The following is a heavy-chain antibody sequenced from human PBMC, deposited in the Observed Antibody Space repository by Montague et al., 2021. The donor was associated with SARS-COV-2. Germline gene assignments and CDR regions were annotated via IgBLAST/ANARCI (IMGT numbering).Heavy chain of an antibody. Sequence: SETLSLTCTVSGGSISSSSYYWGWIRQPPGKGLEWIGSIYYSGSTYYNPSLKSRVTISVDTSKNQFSLKLSSVTAADTAVYYCAADYGERDWFDPWGQGTLVTDSS. V-gene: IGHV4-39*01. CDR1: GGSISSSSYY. CDR2: IYYSGST. D-gene: IGHD4-17*01. J-gene: IGHJ5*02. CDR3: AADYGERDWFDP.